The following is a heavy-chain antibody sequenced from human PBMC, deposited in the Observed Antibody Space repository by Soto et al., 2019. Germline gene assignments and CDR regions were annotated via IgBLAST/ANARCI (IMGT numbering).Heavy chain of an antibody. CDR3: ARDLWGYCGTDCYPLDV. J-gene: IGHJ6*02. V-gene: IGHV4-61*08. Sequence: TCTVSGGSISSGGYYWNWIRQHPGKGLEWIGYMYNTGSTVYNPSFKSRVTISVDTSKNQFSLKLNSVTAADTAVYYCARDLWGYCGTDCYPLDVWGQGTTVTVSS. CDR2: MYNTGST. CDR1: GGSISSGGYY. D-gene: IGHD2-21*02.